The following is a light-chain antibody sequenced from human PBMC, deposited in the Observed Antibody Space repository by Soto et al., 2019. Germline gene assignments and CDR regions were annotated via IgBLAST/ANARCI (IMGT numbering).Light chain of an antibody. J-gene: IGKJ4*01. V-gene: IGKV1-33*01. CDR3: QQYDNPNLTVT. CDR2: DAS. CDR1: QDLSNY. Sequence: DIQMTQSPSSVSASLGDRVTITCQASQDLSNYLNWYQQKPGKAPKLLIYDASNLETGVPSRFSGSGSGTDFTFTISSLQPEDIATYYCQQYDNPNLTVTFGGGTKVEIK.